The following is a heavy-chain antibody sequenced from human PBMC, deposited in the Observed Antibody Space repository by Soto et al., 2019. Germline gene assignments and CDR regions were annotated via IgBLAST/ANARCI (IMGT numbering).Heavy chain of an antibody. CDR3: ARGLELPGSTYYYYMDV. J-gene: IGHJ6*03. Sequence: GASVKVSCKASGYTFTSHGTSWVRQAPGQGLEWMGWISAYNGNTNYAQKLQGRVTMTTDTSTSTAYMELRSLRSDDTAVYYCARGLELPGSTYYYYMDVWGKGTTVTVSS. D-gene: IGHD1-7*01. CDR1: GYTFTSHG. V-gene: IGHV1-18*01. CDR2: ISAYNGNT.